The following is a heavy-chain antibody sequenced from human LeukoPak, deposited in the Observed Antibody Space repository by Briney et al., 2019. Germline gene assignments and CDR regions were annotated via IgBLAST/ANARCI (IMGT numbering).Heavy chain of an antibody. CDR3: ARPLNDYGVWKPLDY. CDR2: INPSGGST. V-gene: IGHV1-46*01. J-gene: IGHJ4*02. D-gene: IGHD4-17*01. Sequence: ASVKVSCKASGYTFTSYYMHWVRQAPGQGLEWMGIINPSGGSTSYAQKFQGRVTMTRDTSTSTVYMELSSLRSEDTAVYYCARPLNDYGVWKPLDYWGQGTLVTVSS. CDR1: GYTFTSYY.